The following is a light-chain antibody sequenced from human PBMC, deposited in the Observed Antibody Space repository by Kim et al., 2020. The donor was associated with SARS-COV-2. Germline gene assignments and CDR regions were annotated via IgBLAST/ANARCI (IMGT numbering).Light chain of an antibody. CDR2: GAS. V-gene: IGKV3-20*01. J-gene: IGKJ4*01. Sequence: LSPGERAPLPCRASQSVSSSYLAWYQQKPGQAPRLLIYGASSRATGIPDRFSGSGSGTDFTLTISRLEPEDFAVYYCQQYGSSPTFGGGTKVDIK. CDR3: QQYGSSPT. CDR1: QSVSSSY.